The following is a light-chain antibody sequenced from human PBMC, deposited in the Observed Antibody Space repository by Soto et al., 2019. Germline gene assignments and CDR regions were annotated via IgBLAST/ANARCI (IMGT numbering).Light chain of an antibody. Sequence: EIVLTQSPGTLSLSPGERATLSCRASQSVSSSYLAWYQQKPGQAPRLRIYGASSRATGIPARFSGSGSGTEFTLTSSRLGPEDFAVYYCQQYGSSPLTFGQGTEVHIK. CDR2: GAS. CDR1: QSVSSSY. V-gene: IGKV3-20*01. CDR3: QQYGSSPLT. J-gene: IGKJ1*01.